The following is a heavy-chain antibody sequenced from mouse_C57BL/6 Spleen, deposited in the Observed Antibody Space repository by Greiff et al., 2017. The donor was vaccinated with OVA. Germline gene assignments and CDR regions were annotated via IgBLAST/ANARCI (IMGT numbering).Heavy chain of an antibody. CDR3: ARFRDYDVTPYAMDY. J-gene: IGHJ4*01. D-gene: IGHD2-4*01. Sequence: VQLQQSGAELVRPGSSVKLSCKASGYTFTSYWMHWVKQRPIQGLEWIGNIDPSDSETPYNQKFKDKATLTVDKSSSTAYMQLSSLTSEDSAVYYCARFRDYDVTPYAMDYWGQGTSVTVSS. CDR2: IDPSDSET. CDR1: GYTFTSYW. V-gene: IGHV1-52*01.